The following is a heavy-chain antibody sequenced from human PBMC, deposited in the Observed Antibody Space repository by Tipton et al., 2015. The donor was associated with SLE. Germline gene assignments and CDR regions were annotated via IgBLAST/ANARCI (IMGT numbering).Heavy chain of an antibody. CDR3: AREFMAVAGLIDY. J-gene: IGHJ4*02. CDR2: ISNSGST. V-gene: IGHV4-59*11. D-gene: IGHD6-19*01. CDR1: GGSISSHY. Sequence: LRLSCTVSGGSISSHYWSWLRQPPGKGLEWIGYISNSGSTNYNPSLKSRVTISLHTSKNQFSLKLSSVTAADTAVYYCAREFMAVAGLIDYWGQGTLVTVSS.